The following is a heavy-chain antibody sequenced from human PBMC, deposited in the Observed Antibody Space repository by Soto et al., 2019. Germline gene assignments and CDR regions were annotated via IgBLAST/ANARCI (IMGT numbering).Heavy chain of an antibody. CDR3: ARTHPGGTTPAYRGYYYGMDV. Sequence: ASGKVSRKATGGAFSSYASSWVRQAPGQGLEWMGGIIPIFGTANYAQKFQGRVTITADKSTSTAYLEVSSLRSEDTAVYYCARTHPGGTTPAYRGYYYGMDVWGQGSTVTV. V-gene: IGHV1-69*06. D-gene: IGHD3-16*01. CDR1: GGAFSSYA. CDR2: IIPIFGTA. J-gene: IGHJ6*02.